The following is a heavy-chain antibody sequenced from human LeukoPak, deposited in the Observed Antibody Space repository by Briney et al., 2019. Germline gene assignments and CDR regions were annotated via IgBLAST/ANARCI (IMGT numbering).Heavy chain of an antibody. Sequence: GGSLRLSCAASGFTFSSYAMSWVRRAPGKGLEWVSAISGSGGSTYYADSEKGRFTISRDNSKNTLYLQMNSLRAEDTAVYYCAKGRDFWSGYFPFDYWGQGTLVTVSS. J-gene: IGHJ4*02. CDR2: ISGSGGST. V-gene: IGHV3-23*01. D-gene: IGHD3-3*01. CDR1: GFTFSSYA. CDR3: AKGRDFWSGYFPFDY.